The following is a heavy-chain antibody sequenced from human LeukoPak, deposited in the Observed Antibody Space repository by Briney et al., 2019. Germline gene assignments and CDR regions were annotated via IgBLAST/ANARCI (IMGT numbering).Heavy chain of an antibody. D-gene: IGHD1-26*01. V-gene: IGHV3-21*04. CDR2: ITTSSSYM. CDR1: GFTFSAYN. CDR3: ARGGSYLSAYI. J-gene: IGHJ3*02. Sequence: GGSLRLSCAASGFTFSAYNMNWVRRTPGKGLEWVSSITTSSSYMFYADSVRGRFTISRDNAENSLYLQMNSLRAEDTAVYYCARGGSYLSAYIWGQGTMVTVSS.